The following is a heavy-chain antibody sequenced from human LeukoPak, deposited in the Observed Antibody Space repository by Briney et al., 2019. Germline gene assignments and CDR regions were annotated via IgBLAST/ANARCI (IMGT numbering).Heavy chain of an antibody. CDR2: ISGSGGST. D-gene: IGHD1-26*01. CDR3: AKDRKRGATPNWFDP. V-gene: IGHV3-23*01. Sequence: GGSPRLSCAASGFTFSSYAMSWVRQAPGKGLEWVSAISGSGGSTYYADSVKGRFTISRDNSKNTLYLQMNSLRAEDTAVYYCAKDRKRGATPNWFDPWGQGTLVTVSS. J-gene: IGHJ5*02. CDR1: GFTFSSYA.